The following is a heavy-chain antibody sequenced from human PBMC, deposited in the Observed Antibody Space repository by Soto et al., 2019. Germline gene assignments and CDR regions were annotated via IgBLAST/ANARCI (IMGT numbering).Heavy chain of an antibody. D-gene: IGHD3-3*01. J-gene: IGHJ3*02. CDR2: INPATGAA. CDR3: ARGGGVGVAGSAAFDM. CDR1: GYPVTAYY. Sequence: QLHLVQSGAVVKKPGASVTVSCSASGYPVTAYYMHWVRQAPGRGLEWMGGINPATGAAKYTQTFQGRVTMTRDTSPSKVFMELGGVTSGDTAVFYCARGGGVGVAGSAAFDMWGQGTLVTVSS. V-gene: IGHV1-2*02.